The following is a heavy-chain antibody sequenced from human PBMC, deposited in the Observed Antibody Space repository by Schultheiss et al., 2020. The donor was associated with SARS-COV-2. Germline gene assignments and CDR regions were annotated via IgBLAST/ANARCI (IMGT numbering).Heavy chain of an antibody. CDR1: GGSISSYY. CDR3: ARGPYFDWLLID. Sequence: SQTLSLTCTVSGGSISSYYWSWIRQPPGKGLEWIGRIYTSGSTNYNPSLKSRVTISLDTSKNQFSLKLSSVTAADTAVYYCARGPYFDWLLIDWGQGTLVTVSS. J-gene: IGHJ4*02. V-gene: IGHV4-4*07. CDR2: IYTSGST. D-gene: IGHD3-9*01.